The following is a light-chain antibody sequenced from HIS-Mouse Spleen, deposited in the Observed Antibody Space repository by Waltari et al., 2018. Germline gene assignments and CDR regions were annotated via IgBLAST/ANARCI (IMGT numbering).Light chain of an antibody. CDR2: KAS. J-gene: IGKJ2*01. Sequence: DIQMTQSPSTLSASVGDRVPITCRASQRISSWLACYQQKPGKAPKLLIYKASSLESGVPSRFSGSGSGTEFTLTISSLQPDDFATYYCQQYNSYSPKYTFGQGTKLEIK. V-gene: IGKV1-5*03. CDR1: QRISSW. CDR3: QQYNSYSPKYT.